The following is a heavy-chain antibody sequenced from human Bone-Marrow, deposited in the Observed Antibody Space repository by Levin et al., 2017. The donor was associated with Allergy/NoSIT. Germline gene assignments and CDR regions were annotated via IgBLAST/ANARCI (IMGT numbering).Heavy chain of an antibody. V-gene: IGHV3-33*01. J-gene: IGHJ6*03. CDR1: GFSVSVYA. Sequence: GESLKISCAASGFSVSVYAMHWVRQAPGKGPEWVAALWFDADKHTYADSVKGRFFVSRDDSKNTFHLQMDSLRGDDTAIYYCARVPLSGSPSIYYMDVWGNGTTVTVS. CDR3: ARVPLSGSPSIYYMDV. D-gene: IGHD3-10*01. CDR2: LWFDADKH.